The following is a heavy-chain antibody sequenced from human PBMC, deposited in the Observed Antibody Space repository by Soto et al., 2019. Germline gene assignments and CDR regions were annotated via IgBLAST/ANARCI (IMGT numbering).Heavy chain of an antibody. CDR2: ISYSGST. CDR3: ARGHRAMEYYYYYGMDV. CDR1: GGSISSSF. D-gene: IGHD5-18*01. J-gene: IGHJ6*02. V-gene: IGHV4-59*01. Sequence: TESLSLTCSVSGGSISSSFWSWIRQPPGKELEWIGYISYSGSTTYNPSLKSRITLSVDTSKNQFSLRVASVTAADTAVYYCARGHRAMEYYYYYGMDVWGQGTTVTVSS.